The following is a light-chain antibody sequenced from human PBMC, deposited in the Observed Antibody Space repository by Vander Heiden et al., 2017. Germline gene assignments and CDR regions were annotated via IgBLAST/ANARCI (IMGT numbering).Light chain of an antibody. CDR1: QDISNY. Sequence: IQMTQSPSSLPASVGDRVTITCQASQDISNYLNWYQQKPGKAPKLLIYDASNLETGASSRFSGSGSGTDFTFTISSLQAEDIATYYCKEYKNFLTFGPGTKVDIK. CDR2: DAS. J-gene: IGKJ3*01. V-gene: IGKV1-33*01. CDR3: KEYKNFLT.